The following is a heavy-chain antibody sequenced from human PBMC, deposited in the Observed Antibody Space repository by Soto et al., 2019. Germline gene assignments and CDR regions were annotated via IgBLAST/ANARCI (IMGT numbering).Heavy chain of an antibody. CDR1: GFTFSDYY. V-gene: IGHV3-11*06. D-gene: IGHD3-22*01. CDR2: ISSSSSYT. Sequence: GGSLRLSCAASGFTFSDYYMSWIRQAPGKGLEWVSYISSSSSYTNYADSVKGRFTISRDNAKNSLYLQMNSLRAEDTAVYYCARLKPSGYYYFDYWGQGTLVTVSS. CDR3: ARLKPSGYYYFDY. J-gene: IGHJ4*02.